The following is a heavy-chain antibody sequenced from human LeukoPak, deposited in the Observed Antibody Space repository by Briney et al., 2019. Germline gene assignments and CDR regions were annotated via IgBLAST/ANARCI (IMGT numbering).Heavy chain of an antibody. CDR1: GGSISSSRYY. J-gene: IGHJ4*02. CDR2: MYYSGST. Sequence: PSETLSLTCTVSGGSISSSRYYWGCIRQPPGNGLEWIGSMYYSGSTYYNPSLKSRVTISVDTSKNQFSLKLSSVTAADTAVYYCASLRDGYNFDYWGQGTLVTVSS. CDR3: ASLRDGYNFDY. V-gene: IGHV4-39*01. D-gene: IGHD5-24*01.